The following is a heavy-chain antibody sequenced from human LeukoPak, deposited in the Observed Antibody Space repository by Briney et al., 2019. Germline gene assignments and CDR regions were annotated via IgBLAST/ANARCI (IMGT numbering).Heavy chain of an antibody. CDR2: MNPNSGNT. CDR1: GYIFISYD. D-gene: IGHD3-22*01. J-gene: IGHJ4*02. CDR3: ARDSYYDSRIFDY. V-gene: IGHV1-8*02. Sequence: EASVKVSCKASGYIFISYDINWVRQATGQGRDWMGWMNPNSGNTGYAQKLQGRVTMTTDTSTSAAYMELRSLRSDDTAVYYCARDSYYDSRIFDYWGQGTLVTVSS.